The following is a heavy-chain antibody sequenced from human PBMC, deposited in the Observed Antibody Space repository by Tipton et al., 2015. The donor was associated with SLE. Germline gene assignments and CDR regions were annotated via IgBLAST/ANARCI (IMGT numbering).Heavy chain of an antibody. CDR1: GYTFSTSC. D-gene: IGHD5-24*01. J-gene: IGHJ4*02. CDR3: VRSRDGSHDSLEF. Sequence: QLVQSGAEVKKPGESLKISCKESGYTFSTSCIAWVRQLPGKGLEWMGVIWPGDSDTRYGPSFQGQVTFSADESTGTAYLQWSSLKASDTAMYYCVRSRDGSHDSLEFWGQGTQVTVSS. CDR2: IWPGDSDT. V-gene: IGHV5-51*03.